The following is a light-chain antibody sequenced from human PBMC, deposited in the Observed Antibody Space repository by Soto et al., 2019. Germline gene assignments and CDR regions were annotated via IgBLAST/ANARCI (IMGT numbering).Light chain of an antibody. CDR1: SSDVGGYNY. J-gene: IGLJ1*01. CDR2: DVS. CDR3: VSYKTDDTFV. V-gene: IGLV2-11*01. Sequence: QSALTQPRSVSGSPGQSVTISCTGTSSDVGGYNYVSWYQQHAGKAPKLIIYDVSKRPSGVPRRFSGSKFGNTASLTISGLQAEDEADYYCVSYKTDDTFVFGTGTKVTVL.